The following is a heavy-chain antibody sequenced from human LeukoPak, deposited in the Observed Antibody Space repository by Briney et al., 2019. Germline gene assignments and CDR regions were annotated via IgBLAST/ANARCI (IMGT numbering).Heavy chain of an antibody. CDR3: ARDRRGGIAAAASYFDY. J-gene: IGHJ4*02. V-gene: IGHV3-48*03. CDR2: ISSSGSTI. CDR1: GFTFSSYE. D-gene: IGHD6-13*01. Sequence: GGSLRLSCAASGFTFSSYEMNWVRQAPGKGLEWVSYISSSGSTIYYADSVKGRFTISRDNAKNSLYLQMNSLRAEDTAVYYCARDRRGGIAAAASYFDYWGQGTLVTVSS.